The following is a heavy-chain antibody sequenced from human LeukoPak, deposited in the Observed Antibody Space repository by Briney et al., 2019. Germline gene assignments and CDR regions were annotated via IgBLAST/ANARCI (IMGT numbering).Heavy chain of an antibody. CDR1: GFTFSSNA. D-gene: IGHD1-26*01. CDR3: ARDAIRVGATEGGFDY. Sequence: GGSLRLSCAASGFTFSSNAINWVRQAPGKGLEWVAIISYDGSKKYYADSVKGRFTISRDNSKNTLYLQMNSLRAEDTAVYYCARDAIRVGATEGGFDYWGQGTLVTVSS. V-gene: IGHV3-30-3*01. J-gene: IGHJ4*02. CDR2: ISYDGSKK.